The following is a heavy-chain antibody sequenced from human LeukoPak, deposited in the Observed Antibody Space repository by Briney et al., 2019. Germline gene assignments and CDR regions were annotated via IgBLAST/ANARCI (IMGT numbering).Heavy chain of an antibody. D-gene: IGHD1-1*01. J-gene: IGHJ4*02. Sequence: GGSLRLSCAASGLTFSSYSMNWVRQAPGKGLEWVTSISSSSSYIYYADSVKGRFTISRDNAKNSLYLQMKSLSVEDTAVYYCARDDDLVYYFDYWGEGTLVTVCS. CDR1: GLTFSSYS. CDR3: ARDDDLVYYFDY. V-gene: IGHV3-21*01. CDR2: ISSSSSYI.